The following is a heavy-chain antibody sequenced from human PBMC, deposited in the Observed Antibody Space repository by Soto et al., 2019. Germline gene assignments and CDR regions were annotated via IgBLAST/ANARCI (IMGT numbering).Heavy chain of an antibody. D-gene: IGHD1-20*01. CDR3: ATDKWKGVWGVGFDY. CDR1: GYTLTELS. Sequence: ASVKDSCKVSGYTLTELSMHWVRQAPGKGLEWMGGFDPEDGETIYAQKFQGRDTMTEDTSTATAYMELSSLRPEDTAVYYCATDKWKGVWGVGFDYWGQGTLVTVSS. J-gene: IGHJ4*02. CDR2: FDPEDGET. V-gene: IGHV1-24*01.